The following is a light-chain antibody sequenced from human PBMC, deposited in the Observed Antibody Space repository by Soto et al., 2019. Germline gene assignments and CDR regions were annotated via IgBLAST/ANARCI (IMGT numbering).Light chain of an antibody. V-gene: IGLV1-51*01. CDR2: DNN. CDR1: SSNIRNNY. Sequence: QSVLTQPPSVSAAPGQKVTISCSGSSSNIRNNYVSWYQQLPGTAPKLLIYDNNKRPSGIPDRFSGSKSGTSATLGITGLQTGDEADYYCGTWDSSLSAPVVFGGGTKLTVL. CDR3: GTWDSSLSAPVV. J-gene: IGLJ2*01.